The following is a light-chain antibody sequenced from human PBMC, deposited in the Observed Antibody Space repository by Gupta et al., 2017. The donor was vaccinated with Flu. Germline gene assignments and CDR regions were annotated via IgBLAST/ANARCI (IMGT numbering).Light chain of an antibody. CDR1: QGLLYSAGNTY. CDR3: MQGEPWPQA. J-gene: IGKJ1*01. V-gene: IGKV2-30*01. Sequence: DVVMTQSPLSLPVTLGQPASISCRSSQGLLYSAGNTYLHRLQQRLGQSPRRLIYQGSYRDSAVPDTSSGRESGTNFTLKMSIMEAQAIGIYSSMQGEPWPQAFGQGTTVEIK. CDR2: QGS.